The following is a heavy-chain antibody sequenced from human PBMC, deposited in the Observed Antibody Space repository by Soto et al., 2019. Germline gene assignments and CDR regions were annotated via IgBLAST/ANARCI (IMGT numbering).Heavy chain of an antibody. CDR2: MNPNSGNT. CDR1: GYTFTSYD. D-gene: IGHD3-3*01. Sequence: QVQLVQSGAEVKRPGASVKVSCKASGYTFTSYDINWVRQATGQGLEWMGWMNPNSGNTGYAQKFQGRVTMTRNTSISTAHMELCSLRSEDTAVYYCSRSGQVGNWFDPWGQGTMVTVSS. J-gene: IGHJ5*02. CDR3: SRSGQVGNWFDP. V-gene: IGHV1-8*01.